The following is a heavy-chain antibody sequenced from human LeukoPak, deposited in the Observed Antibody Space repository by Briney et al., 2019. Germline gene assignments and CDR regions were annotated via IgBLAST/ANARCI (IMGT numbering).Heavy chain of an antibody. CDR3: ARHRPYSSGWRHFDY. J-gene: IGHJ4*02. CDR1: GYSFSSYW. D-gene: IGHD6-19*01. V-gene: IGHV5-51*01. Sequence: GESLKISCKGSGYSFSSYWIAWVRQMPGKGLEWMGIIYPGDSDTRYSPSFQGQVTISADKSISTACLQWSSLTASDTAMYYCARHRPYSSGWRHFDYWGQGTLVTVSS. CDR2: IYPGDSDT.